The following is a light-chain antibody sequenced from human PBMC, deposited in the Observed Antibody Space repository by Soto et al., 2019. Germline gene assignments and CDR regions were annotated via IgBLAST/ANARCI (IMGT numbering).Light chain of an antibody. CDR2: EVS. CDR1: SRDVGVYKY. Sequence: QSALTQPASVSGSPGQSITISCTGSSRDVGVYKYVSWYQQYPGKAPRLMIYEVSNRPSGVSNRFSGSKSGNTASLTISGLQAEDEADYYCSSYASDSSLVFGGGTKLTVL. V-gene: IGLV2-14*01. J-gene: IGLJ3*02. CDR3: SSYASDSSLV.